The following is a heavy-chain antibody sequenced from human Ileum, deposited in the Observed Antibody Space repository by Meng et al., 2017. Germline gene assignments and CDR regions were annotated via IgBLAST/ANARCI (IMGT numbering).Heavy chain of an antibody. CDR1: GGTFSNYA. J-gene: IGHJ4*02. V-gene: IGHV1-69*05. Sequence: SVKVSCKASGGTFSNYAISWMRQAPGQGLEWMGGIIPIFGTANYAQNFRGRVTITTDESTSTAYMELSSLRSEDTAVYYCARDGGGNLFDYWGQGTRVTVSS. CDR3: ARDGGGNLFDY. D-gene: IGHD4-23*01. CDR2: IIPIFGTA.